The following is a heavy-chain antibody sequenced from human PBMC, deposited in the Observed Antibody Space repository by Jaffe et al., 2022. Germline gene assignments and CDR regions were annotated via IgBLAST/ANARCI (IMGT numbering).Heavy chain of an antibody. CDR3: ARDRGQMTTRSQRVPAWYFDL. Sequence: QVQLVESGGGLVKPGGSLRLSCAASGFTFSDYYMSWIRQAPGKGLEWVSYISSSGSTIYYADSVKGRFTISRDNAKNSLYLQMNSLRAEDTAVYYCARDRGQMTTRSQRVPAWYFDLWGRGTLVTVSS. V-gene: IGHV3-11*01. CDR2: ISSSGSTI. D-gene: IGHD4-17*01. J-gene: IGHJ2*01. CDR1: GFTFSDYY.